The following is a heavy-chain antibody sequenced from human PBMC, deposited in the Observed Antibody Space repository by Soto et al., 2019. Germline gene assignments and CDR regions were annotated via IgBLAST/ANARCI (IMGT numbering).Heavy chain of an antibody. D-gene: IGHD1-1*01. J-gene: IGHJ4*02. CDR1: GYDITTYG. V-gene: IGHV1-18*01. CDR3: ARGRYGDY. Sequence: AASVKVSCKGSGYDITTYGITWVRQAPGQGLEWMAWISAHNGNTDYAQKLQGRVTVTRDTSTSTAYMELRSLRSDDTAMYYCARGRYGDYWGQGALVTVSS. CDR2: ISAHNGNT.